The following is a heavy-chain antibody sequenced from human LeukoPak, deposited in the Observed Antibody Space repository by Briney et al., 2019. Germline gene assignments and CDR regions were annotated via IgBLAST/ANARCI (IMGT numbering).Heavy chain of an antibody. CDR2: ISYDGNSK. CDR1: GFTFSNYA. V-gene: IGHV3-30-3*01. Sequence: PGRSLRLSCVASGFTFSNYAMHWVRQAPGKGLEWVAVISYDGNSKYYADSVKGRFTISRDNSKNTLLLQMSSLRTEDTAVYFCPRDVGGSDFAGLFDYWGQGTLVTVSS. CDR3: PRDVGGSDFAGLFDY. D-gene: IGHD1-26*01. J-gene: IGHJ4*02.